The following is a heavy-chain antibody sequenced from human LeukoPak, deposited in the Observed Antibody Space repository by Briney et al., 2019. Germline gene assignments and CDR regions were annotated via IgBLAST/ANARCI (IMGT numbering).Heavy chain of an antibody. CDR2: MNPNSGNT. Sequence: ASVKVSCKASGYTFTSYDINWVRQATGQGLEWMGWMNPNSGNTGYAQKFQGRVTMTRNTSISTAYMELSSLRSDDTAVYYCARVWVIVVVGPFDAFDIWGQGTMVTVSS. J-gene: IGHJ3*02. CDR1: GYTFTSYD. D-gene: IGHD3-22*01. V-gene: IGHV1-8*01. CDR3: ARVWVIVVVGPFDAFDI.